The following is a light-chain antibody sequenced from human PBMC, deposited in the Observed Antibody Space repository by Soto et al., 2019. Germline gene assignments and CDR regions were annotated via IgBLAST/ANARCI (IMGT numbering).Light chain of an antibody. CDR2: GDS. J-gene: IGLJ3*02. V-gene: IGLV1-40*01. CDR3: QSYDSSLSGSV. CDR1: SSNIGAGYD. Sequence: QSVLTQPPSVSGAPGQRVTISCTGSSSNIGAGYDVHWYQQVPGTAPKLLIYGDSNRPSGVPDRFSGSKSGTSASLAITGLQAEDETDYYCQSYDSSLSGSVFGGGTNLTVL.